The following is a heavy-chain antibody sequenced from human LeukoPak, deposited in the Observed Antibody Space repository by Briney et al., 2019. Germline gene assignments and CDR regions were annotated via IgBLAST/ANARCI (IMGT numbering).Heavy chain of an antibody. CDR1: GFTFDDYG. Sequence: GGSLRLSCAASGFTFDDYGMGWVRQAPGKGLEWVSGINWNGGSTGYADSVKGRFTISRDNAKNSLYLQMNSLRAEDTALYYCARVPGIAVAGTDYFDYWGQGTLVTVSS. CDR2: INWNGGST. D-gene: IGHD6-19*01. J-gene: IGHJ4*02. CDR3: ARVPGIAVAGTDYFDY. V-gene: IGHV3-20*04.